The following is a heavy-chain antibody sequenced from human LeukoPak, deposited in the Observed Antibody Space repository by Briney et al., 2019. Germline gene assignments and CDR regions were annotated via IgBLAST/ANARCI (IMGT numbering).Heavy chain of an antibody. D-gene: IGHD6-13*01. CDR3: ARTSLSSSWYKYAFDI. V-gene: IGHV4-4*02. J-gene: IGHJ3*02. Sequence: SETLSLTCAVSGGSISSSNWWSWVRQPPGKGLEWIGEIYHSGSTNYSPSLKSRVTISVDKSKNQFSLKLSSVTAADTAVYYCARTSLSSSWYKYAFDIWGQGTMVTVSS. CDR2: IYHSGST. CDR1: GGSISSSNW.